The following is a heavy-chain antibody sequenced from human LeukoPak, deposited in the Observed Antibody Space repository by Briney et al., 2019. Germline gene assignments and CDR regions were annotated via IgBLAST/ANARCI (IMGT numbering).Heavy chain of an antibody. V-gene: IGHV4-39*07. CDR3: AREGAIGENWFDP. CDR2: IFYSGST. CDR1: SGSISTSNYY. Sequence: SETLSLTCTVSSGSISTSNYYWGWVRQPPGKALEWIGNIFYSGSTYYNPSLKSRLTMSVDTSKNQFSLKLSSVTAADTAVYYCAREGAIGENWFDPWGQGTLVTVSS. D-gene: IGHD3-16*01. J-gene: IGHJ5*02.